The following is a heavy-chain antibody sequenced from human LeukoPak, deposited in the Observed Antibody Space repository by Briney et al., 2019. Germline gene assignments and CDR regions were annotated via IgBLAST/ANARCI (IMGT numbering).Heavy chain of an antibody. J-gene: IGHJ3*02. D-gene: IGHD3-22*01. CDR2: ISYDGSNK. Sequence: GGSLRLSCAASGFTFSSYAMHWVRQAPGKGLEWVAVISYDGSNKYYADSVKGRFTISRDNSKNTLYLQMNSLRAEDTAVYYCAKDMSITMIVVVPAGAFDIWGQGTMVTVSS. CDR3: AKDMSITMIVVVPAGAFDI. CDR1: GFTFSSYA. V-gene: IGHV3-30-3*01.